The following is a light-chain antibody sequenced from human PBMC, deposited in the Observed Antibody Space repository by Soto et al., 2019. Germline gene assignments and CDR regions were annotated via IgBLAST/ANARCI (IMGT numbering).Light chain of an antibody. J-gene: IGLJ2*01. V-gene: IGLV1-47*01. CDR3: ASWNASVGGPA. CDR2: RNN. Sequence: QSVLTQSPSASGTPGQRVTISCSGSNSNIGSKFVYWYQQFTGTAPKLLIYRNNQRPSGVPDRFSGSKSGTSASLAISDLRSEDEADYYCASWNASVGGPAFGGGTKLTVL. CDR1: NSNIGSKF.